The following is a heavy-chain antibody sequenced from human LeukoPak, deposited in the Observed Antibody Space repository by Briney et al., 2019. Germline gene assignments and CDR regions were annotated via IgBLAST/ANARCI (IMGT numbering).Heavy chain of an antibody. Sequence: PGRSLRLSCAAYGFTFSSYAMHWVRQAPGKGLEWVAVISYDGSNKYYADSVKGRFTISRDNSKNTLYLQMNSLRAEDTAVYYCARDFLGPTVVTPRFDPWGQGTLVTVSS. CDR1: GFTFSSYA. J-gene: IGHJ5*02. CDR3: ARDFLGPTVVTPRFDP. V-gene: IGHV3-30*04. D-gene: IGHD4-23*01. CDR2: ISYDGSNK.